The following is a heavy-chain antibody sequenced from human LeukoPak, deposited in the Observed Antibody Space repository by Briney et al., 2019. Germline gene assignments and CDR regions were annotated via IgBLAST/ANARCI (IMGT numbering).Heavy chain of an antibody. V-gene: IGHV3-9*01. Sequence: SLRLSCAASGLTFDDSAMHWVRQVPGKGLEWVSGINRSGGTVGYADSVKGRFTISRGNAKNSLYLQMSSLRADDTAVYYCARGGSYRAPDYNYYYGMDVWGQGTTVTVSS. CDR1: GLTFDDSA. D-gene: IGHD3-16*02. CDR3: ARGGSYRAPDYNYYYGMDV. J-gene: IGHJ6*02. CDR2: INRSGGTV.